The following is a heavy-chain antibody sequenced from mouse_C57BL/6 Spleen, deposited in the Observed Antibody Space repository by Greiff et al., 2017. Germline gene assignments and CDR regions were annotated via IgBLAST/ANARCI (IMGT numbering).Heavy chain of an antibody. D-gene: IGHD2-10*02. CDR3: ARGEKYDQDY. J-gene: IGHJ2*01. CDR1: GYSFTSYY. Sequence: QVQLKESGPELVKPGASVKISCKASGYSFTSYYIHWVKQRPGQGLEWIGWIYPGSGNTKYNEKFKGKATLTADTSSSTAYMQLSSLTSEDSAVYYCARGEKYDQDYWGQGTTLTVSS. CDR2: IYPGSGNT. V-gene: IGHV1-66*01.